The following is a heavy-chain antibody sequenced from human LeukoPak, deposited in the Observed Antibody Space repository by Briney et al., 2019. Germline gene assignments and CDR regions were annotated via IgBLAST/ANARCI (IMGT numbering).Heavy chain of an antibody. D-gene: IGHD2-15*01. CDR3: AKDSVVVAAILWVFDY. CDR2: ISYDGSNK. J-gene: IGHJ4*02. Sequence: SGRSLRLSCAASGFTFSSYGMHWVRQAPGKGLEWVAVISYDGSNKYYADSVKGRFTISRDNSKNTLYLQVNSLRAEDTAVYYCAKDSVVVAAILWVFDYWGQGTLVTVSS. V-gene: IGHV3-30*18. CDR1: GFTFSSYG.